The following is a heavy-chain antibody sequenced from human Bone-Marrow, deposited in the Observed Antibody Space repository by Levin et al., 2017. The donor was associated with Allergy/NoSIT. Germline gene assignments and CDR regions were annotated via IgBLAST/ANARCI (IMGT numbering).Heavy chain of an antibody. V-gene: IGHV3-11*01. CDR3: AKNHGDTFYYYAMDV. J-gene: IGHJ6*02. Sequence: PGGSLRLSCTASGFTFSDYYMSWIRQAPGKGLEWVSYITGGGHTVDYADSVKGRFTISRDNAKNSVYLQMNSLRVEDTAVYYCAKNHGDTFYYYAMDVWGQGTTVTVSS. CDR1: GFTFSDYY. CDR2: ITGGGHTV. D-gene: IGHD4-17*01.